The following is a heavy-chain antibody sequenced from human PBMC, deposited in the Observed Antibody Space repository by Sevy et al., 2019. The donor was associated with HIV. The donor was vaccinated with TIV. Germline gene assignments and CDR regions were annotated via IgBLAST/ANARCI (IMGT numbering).Heavy chain of an antibody. CDR2: IYPGDSET. V-gene: IGHV5-51*01. D-gene: IGHD2-2*01. Sequence: GESLKISCKGSGYTFTNYWIGWVRQMPGKGLEWMGIIYPGDSETRYSPSFQGQVTISADKSISTAYLQWSSLKASDTAMYYCARYPIVVVPAAEYYFDYWGQGTLVTVSS. J-gene: IGHJ4*02. CDR3: ARYPIVVVPAAEYYFDY. CDR1: GYTFTNYW.